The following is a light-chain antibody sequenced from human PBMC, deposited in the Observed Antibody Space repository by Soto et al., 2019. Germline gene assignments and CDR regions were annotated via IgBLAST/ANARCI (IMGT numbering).Light chain of an antibody. CDR2: EVV. J-gene: IGLJ1*01. Sequence: QSALTQPASVSGSPGQSITISCTGTSSDVGGYDYVSWYQRHPGKAPELMIYEVVYRPSWVSNRFSGSKSGNTASLTISGLQAEDEADYYCCSFASSSTYVFGTGTKLTVL. V-gene: IGLV2-14*01. CDR3: CSFASSSTYV. CDR1: SSDVGGYDY.